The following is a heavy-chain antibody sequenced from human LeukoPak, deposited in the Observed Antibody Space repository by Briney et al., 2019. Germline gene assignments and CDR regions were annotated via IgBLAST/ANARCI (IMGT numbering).Heavy chain of an antibody. D-gene: IGHD6-6*01. CDR2: ITGSGSNT. J-gene: IGHJ4*02. V-gene: IGHV3-23*01. CDR1: GFTFSNYA. CDR3: AKGSDSSRPYYFDY. Sequence: GGSLRLSCAVSGFTFSNYAMAWVRQAPGKGLEWVSAITGSGSNTYHADSVKGRFTISRDNSKNTLYLQMSSLRAEDMALYYCAKGSDSSRPYYFDYWGQGTLITVSS.